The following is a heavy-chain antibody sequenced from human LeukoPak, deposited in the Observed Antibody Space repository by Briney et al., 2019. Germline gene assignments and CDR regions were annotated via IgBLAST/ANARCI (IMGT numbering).Heavy chain of an antibody. CDR2: IYSGGST. CDR3: ARERRGGYYYGMDV. V-gene: IGHV3-53*01. J-gene: IGHJ6*04. Sequence: PGGSLRLSCAASGFTVSSNYMSWVRQAPGKGLEWVSVIYSGGSTYYADSVKGRFTISRDNSKNTLYLQMNSLRAEDTAVYYRARERRGGYYYGMDVWGKGTTVTVSS. D-gene: IGHD2-15*01. CDR1: GFTVSSNY.